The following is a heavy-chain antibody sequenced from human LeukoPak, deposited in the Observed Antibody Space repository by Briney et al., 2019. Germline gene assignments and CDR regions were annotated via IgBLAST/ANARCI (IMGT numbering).Heavy chain of an antibody. D-gene: IGHD4-11*01. V-gene: IGHV3-21*01. CDR2: ISSSSSYI. CDR1: GFTFSSYS. J-gene: IGHJ4*02. Sequence: GGSLRLSCAASGFTFSSYSMNWVRQAPGKGLEWVSSISSSSSYIYYADSVKGRFTIPRDNAKNSLYLQMNSLRAEDTAVYYCARDLSHDYQLDYWGQGTLVTVSS. CDR3: ARDLSHDYQLDY.